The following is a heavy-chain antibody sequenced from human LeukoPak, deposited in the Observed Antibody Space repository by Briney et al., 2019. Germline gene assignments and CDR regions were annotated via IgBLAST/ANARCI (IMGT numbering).Heavy chain of an antibody. CDR1: GFTLSNYW. J-gene: IGHJ4*02. CDR3: TDDLHYFASD. CDR2: IKRKIDGGGTA. D-gene: IGHD3-10*01. Sequence: GGSLRLSCAASGFTLSNYWMHWVRQAPGEGLVWVGRIKRKIDGGGTADYAAPVKGRFTISRDDSKNTLYLQMNSLETEDTGVYYCTDDLHYFASDWGQGTLVTVSS. V-gene: IGHV3-15*01.